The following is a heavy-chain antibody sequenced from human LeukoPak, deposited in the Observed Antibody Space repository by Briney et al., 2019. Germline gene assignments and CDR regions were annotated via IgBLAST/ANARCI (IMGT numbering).Heavy chain of an antibody. V-gene: IGHV4-39*07. Sequence: PSETLSLTCTVSGGSISSSSYYWGWIRQPPGKGLEWIGSIYYSGSTYYNPSLKSRVTISVDTSKNQFSLKLSSVTAADTALYYCARAGRWSNNWFDPWGQGTLVTVSS. CDR1: GGSISSSSYY. CDR3: ARAGRWSNNWFDP. D-gene: IGHD4-23*01. CDR2: IYYSGST. J-gene: IGHJ5*02.